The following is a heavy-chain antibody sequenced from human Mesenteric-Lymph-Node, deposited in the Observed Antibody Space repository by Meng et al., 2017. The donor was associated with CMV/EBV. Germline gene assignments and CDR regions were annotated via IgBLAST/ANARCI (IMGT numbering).Heavy chain of an antibody. V-gene: IGHV3-48*03. CDR3: ARDGRRGDFDY. D-gene: IGHD3/OR15-3a*01. Sequence: GESLKISCAASGFTFSSYEMNWVRQAPGKGLQWVSYISSSGTAIYYADSVKGRFTISRDNAKNSLYLQMNSLRVEDTAVYYCARDGRRGDFDYWGQGTLVTVSS. CDR1: GFTFSSYE. J-gene: IGHJ4*02. CDR2: ISSSGTAI.